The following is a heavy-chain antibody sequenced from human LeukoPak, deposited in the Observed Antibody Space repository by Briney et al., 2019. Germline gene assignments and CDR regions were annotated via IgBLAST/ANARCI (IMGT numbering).Heavy chain of an antibody. CDR2: IYYSGST. V-gene: IGHV4-39*01. CDR1: GGSISSSSYY. J-gene: IGHJ5*02. Sequence: SETLSLTCTVSGGSISSSSYYWGWIRQPPGKGLEWIGSIYYSGSTYYNPSLKSRVTISVDTSKNQFSLKLSSVTAADTAVYYCARHHYYDSSGYYYSWFDPWGQGTLVTVSS. CDR3: ARHHYYDSSGYYYSWFDP. D-gene: IGHD3-22*01.